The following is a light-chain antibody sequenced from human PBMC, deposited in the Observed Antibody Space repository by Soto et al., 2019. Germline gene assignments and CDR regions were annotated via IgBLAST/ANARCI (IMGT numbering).Light chain of an antibody. CDR2: AVS. J-gene: IGKJ1*01. CDR3: HQSYNSPQT. CDR1: QSIANF. Sequence: DIQLTQSPSSLSASVGDSVTITCRASQSIANFLNWYQQKPGKAPQVLIYAVSTLQSGVPSRFSGSGFGTDFPLTISSLQPEDFATDFCHQSYNSPQTFGQGTK. V-gene: IGKV1-39*01.